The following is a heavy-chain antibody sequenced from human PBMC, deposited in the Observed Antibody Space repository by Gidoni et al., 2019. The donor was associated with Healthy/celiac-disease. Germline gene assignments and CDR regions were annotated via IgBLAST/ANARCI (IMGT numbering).Heavy chain of an antibody. CDR3: ARESWDNWNGGAFDI. CDR1: GGSISSYY. D-gene: IGHD1-20*01. V-gene: IGHV4-59*01. CDR2: IYYSGST. J-gene: IGHJ3*02. Sequence: QVQLQESGPGLVKPSETLSLTCTVSGGSISSYYWSWIRQPPGKGLEWIGYIYYSGSTNYNPSLKSRVTISVDTSKNQFSLKLSSVTAADTAVYYCARESWDNWNGGAFDIWGQGTMVTVSS.